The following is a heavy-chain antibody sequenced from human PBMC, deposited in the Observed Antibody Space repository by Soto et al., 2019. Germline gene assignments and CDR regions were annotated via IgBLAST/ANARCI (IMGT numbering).Heavy chain of an antibody. CDR3: ARDLGTWVGDRAYNWFDP. CDR1: GGSISNSKW. Sequence: QVQLQESGPGLVKPSGTLSLTCAVSGGSISNSKWWSWVRQPPGKGLEWIGEIYHSGSTNYNPSLKRRVTISVDKSKNQFSLKLSSVTAADTAVYYCARDLGTWVGDRAYNWFDPWGQGTLVTVSS. D-gene: IGHD3-10*01. J-gene: IGHJ5*02. CDR2: IYHSGST. V-gene: IGHV4-4*02.